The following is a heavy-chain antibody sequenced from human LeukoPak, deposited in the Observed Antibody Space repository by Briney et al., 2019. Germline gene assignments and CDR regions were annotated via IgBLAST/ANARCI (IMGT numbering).Heavy chain of an antibody. CDR1: GGSFSGYY. CDR2: INHSGST. V-gene: IGHV4-34*01. Sequence: SETLSLTCAVYGGSFSGYYWSWIRQPPGKGLEWIGEINHSGSTNYNPSLKSRVTISVDTSRNQFSLKLSSVTAADTAVYYCARRHYYDSSGYDPYFDYWGQGTLVTVSS. J-gene: IGHJ4*02. D-gene: IGHD3-22*01. CDR3: ARRHYYDSSGYDPYFDY.